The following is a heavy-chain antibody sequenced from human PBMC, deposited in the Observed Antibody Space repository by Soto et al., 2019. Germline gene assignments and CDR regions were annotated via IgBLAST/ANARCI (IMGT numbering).Heavy chain of an antibody. Sequence: ASVKVSCKASGYTFTSYYMHGVRQAPGQGLEWMGIINPSGGSTSYAQKFQGRVTMTRDTSTSTVYMELSSLRSEDTAVYYCASEAPPVLRFLEWSPSPYGMDVWGQGTTVTVSS. J-gene: IGHJ6*02. CDR2: INPSGGST. V-gene: IGHV1-46*01. CDR1: GYTFTSYY. CDR3: ASEAPPVLRFLEWSPSPYGMDV. D-gene: IGHD3-3*01.